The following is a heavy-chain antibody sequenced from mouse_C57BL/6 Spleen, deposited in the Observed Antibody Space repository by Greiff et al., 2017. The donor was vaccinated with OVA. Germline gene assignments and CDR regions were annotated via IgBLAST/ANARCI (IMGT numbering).Heavy chain of an antibody. V-gene: IGHV1-7*01. J-gene: IGHJ4*01. CDR3: ARSTTTVVEEAMDY. Sequence: VQLQQSGAELAQPGASVKLSCKASGYTFTSSWMHWVKQRPGQGLEWIGYINPSSGYPKYNQKFKDKGTLTADKTSSTAYMQLSSLTYEDSAVYYCARSTTTVVEEAMDYWGQGTSVTVSS. CDR2: INPSSGYP. D-gene: IGHD1-1*01. CDR1: GYTFTSSW.